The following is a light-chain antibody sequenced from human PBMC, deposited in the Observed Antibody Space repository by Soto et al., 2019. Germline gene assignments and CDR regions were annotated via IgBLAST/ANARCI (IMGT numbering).Light chain of an antibody. Sequence: QSVLTQPASVSGSPGQSITISCTGTSSDVGGYNYVSWYLQHPGKAPKLMIYDVSNRPSGVSNRFSGSKSGNTASLTISGLQAEDEADYYSSSYTSSSTPYVFGTGTKVTVL. CDR2: DVS. J-gene: IGLJ1*01. V-gene: IGLV2-14*01. CDR3: SSYTSSSTPYV. CDR1: SSDVGGYNY.